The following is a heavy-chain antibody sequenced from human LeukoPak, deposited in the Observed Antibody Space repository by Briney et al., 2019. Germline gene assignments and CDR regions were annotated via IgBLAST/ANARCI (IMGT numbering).Heavy chain of an antibody. Sequence: GASVKVSCKASGGTFSSYAISWVRQAPGQGLEWMGGIIPIFGTANYAQKFQGRVTITADESTSTAYMELSSLRSEDTAVYYCARMITFGGVINGNYFDYWGRGTLVTVSS. CDR3: ARMITFGGVINGNYFDY. CDR2: IIPIFGTA. J-gene: IGHJ4*02. V-gene: IGHV1-69*13. D-gene: IGHD3-16*01. CDR1: GGTFSSYA.